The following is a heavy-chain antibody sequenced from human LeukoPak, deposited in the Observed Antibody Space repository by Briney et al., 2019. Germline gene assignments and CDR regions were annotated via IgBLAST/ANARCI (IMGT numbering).Heavy chain of an antibody. D-gene: IGHD3-3*01. CDR2: ISSSSSYI. Sequence: PGGSLRLSCAASVFTFSSYSMNWVRQAPGKGLEWVSSISSSSSYIYYADSVKGRFTISRDNAKNSLYLQMSSLRAEDTAVYYCARDIFVWYVSSCPGCDAFDLWGQGTMVTVSS. J-gene: IGHJ3*01. CDR3: ARDIFVWYVSSCPGCDAFDL. CDR1: VFTFSSYS. V-gene: IGHV3-21*01.